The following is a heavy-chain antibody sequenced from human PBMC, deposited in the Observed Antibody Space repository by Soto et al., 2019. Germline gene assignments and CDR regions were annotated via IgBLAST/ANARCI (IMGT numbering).Heavy chain of an antibody. D-gene: IGHD3-16*01. Sequence: EVQLVESGGGLVQPGGSLRLSCAASRFTFSSYTMSWVRQAPGKGLAWISTIGGSAGGTYYADSVKGRFTISRDNSKSTLYLQMDSLRAEDTAVYYCAKVGGATIRNGMDVWGQGTTVTVSS. V-gene: IGHV3-23*04. CDR1: RFTFSSYT. J-gene: IGHJ6*02. CDR3: AKVGGATIRNGMDV. CDR2: IGGSAGGT.